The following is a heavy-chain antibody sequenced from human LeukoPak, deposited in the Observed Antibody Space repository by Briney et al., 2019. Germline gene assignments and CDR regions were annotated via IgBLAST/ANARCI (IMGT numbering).Heavy chain of an antibody. J-gene: IGHJ5*02. CDR3: AKGLTIFGLPEGNWFDP. CDR2: INAGNGNT. V-gene: IGHV1-3*01. D-gene: IGHD3-3*01. CDR1: GYTFTSYA. Sequence: ASVKVSCKASGYTFTSYAMHWVRQAPGQRLEWMGWINAGNGNTKYSQKFQGRVTITRDTSASTAYMELSSLRSEDTAVYYCAKGLTIFGLPEGNWFDPWGQGTLVTVSS.